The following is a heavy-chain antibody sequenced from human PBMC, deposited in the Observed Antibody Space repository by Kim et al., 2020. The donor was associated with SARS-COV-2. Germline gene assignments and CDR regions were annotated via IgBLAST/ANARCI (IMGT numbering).Heavy chain of an antibody. CDR3: ARTSISWHYFDY. D-gene: IGHD6-13*01. Sequence: SETLSLTCTVSGGSFTTYYWSWLRQPPGKGLEYIGYIYYSGSTNYNPSLKSRVTISVDTSKNQFSLKLSSVTAADTAVYYCARTSISWHYFDYWGQGALVTVSS. V-gene: IGHV4-59*01. CDR1: GGSFTTYY. CDR2: IYYSGST. J-gene: IGHJ4*02.